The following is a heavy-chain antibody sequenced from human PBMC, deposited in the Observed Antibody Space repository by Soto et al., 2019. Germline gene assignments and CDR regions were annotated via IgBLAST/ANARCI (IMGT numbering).Heavy chain of an antibody. CDR1: GFTFSAYW. D-gene: IGHD3-10*01. J-gene: IGHJ4*02. CDR3: ARVVITMLRGGLDY. Sequence: EVQLVESGGGLVQPGGSLRLSCAASGFTFSAYWMSWVRQAPGKGLEWVANIKEDGSEKYFVDSVKGRFTISRDNAKNSLFLQMDSLRAEDTAVYYCARVVITMLRGGLDYWGQGTLVTVSS. CDR2: IKEDGSEK. V-gene: IGHV3-7*01.